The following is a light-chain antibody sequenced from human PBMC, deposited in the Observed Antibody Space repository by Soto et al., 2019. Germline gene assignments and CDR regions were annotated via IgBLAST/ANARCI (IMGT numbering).Light chain of an antibody. V-gene: IGLV1-40*01. CDR1: SSNIGAGYD. CDR2: ADT. CDR3: QSYDSSLSASV. Sequence: QSVLTQPPSVSGAPGLRVTISCTGSSSNIGAGYDVHWYQQLPGTAPKLLIYADTNRPSGVPDRFSGSRSDTSASLAITGLQTEDEADYYCQSYDSSLSASVFGGGTKVTVL. J-gene: IGLJ3*02.